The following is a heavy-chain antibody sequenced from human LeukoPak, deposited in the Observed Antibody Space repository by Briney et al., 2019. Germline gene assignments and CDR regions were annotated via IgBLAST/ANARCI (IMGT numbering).Heavy chain of an antibody. CDR2: IYPRDGST. V-gene: IGHV1-46*01. CDR3: ARDQEAFDY. Sequence: ASVKVSCKASGYTFTSYGISWVRQAPGQGLEWMGMIYPRDGSTSYAQKFQGRVTVTRDTSTSTVHMELSGLRSEDTAVYYCARDQEAFDYWGQGTLVTVSS. J-gene: IGHJ4*02. CDR1: GYTFTSYG.